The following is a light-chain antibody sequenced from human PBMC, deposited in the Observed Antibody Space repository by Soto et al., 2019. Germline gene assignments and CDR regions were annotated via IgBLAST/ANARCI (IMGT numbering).Light chain of an antibody. CDR3: LQYHNLWA. CDR2: RAS. Sequence: EVVMTQSPATLSVSPXERATLSCRASQNIYSNIAWYQQRPGQAPRLLIYRASTRATGVPARFSGSGSGTEFTLTISSLQSEDFTVYSCLQYHNLWAFGQGTKVDI. CDR1: QNIYSN. J-gene: IGKJ1*01. V-gene: IGKV3-15*01.